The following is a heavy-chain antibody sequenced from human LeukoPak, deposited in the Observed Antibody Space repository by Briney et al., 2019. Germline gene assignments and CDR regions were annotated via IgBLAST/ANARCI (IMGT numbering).Heavy chain of an antibody. CDR1: GFTFSSYA. CDR3: AKSRDRYIVVVPAAPLDY. CDR2: ISGSGGST. Sequence: GGSLRLSCAASGFTFSSYAMSWVRQAPGKGLEWVSAISGSGGSTYYADSVKGRFTISRDNSKNTLYLQMSSLRAEDTAVYYCAKSRDRYIVVVPAAPLDYWGQGTLVTVSS. D-gene: IGHD2-2*01. V-gene: IGHV3-23*01. J-gene: IGHJ4*02.